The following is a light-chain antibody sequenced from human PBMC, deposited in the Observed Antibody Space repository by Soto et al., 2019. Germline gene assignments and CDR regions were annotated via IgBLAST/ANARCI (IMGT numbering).Light chain of an antibody. J-gene: IGKJ4*01. V-gene: IGKV3D-15*01. CDR2: DAS. CDR3: QQYNNWPLT. CDR1: QSVSSN. Sequence: EIVMTQSPATLSVSPGERATLSCRASQSVSSNLAWYQQKPGQAPRLLIYDASTRATGIPARFSGSGSETEFTLTISSLQSEDFALYYCQQYNNWPLTFGGGTKVDIK.